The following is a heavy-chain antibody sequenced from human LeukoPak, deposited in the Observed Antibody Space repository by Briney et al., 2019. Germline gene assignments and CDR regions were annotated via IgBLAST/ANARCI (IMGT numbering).Heavy chain of an antibody. CDR2: IIPILGIA. Sequence: SVKVSCKASEGTFSSYTISWVRQAPGQGLEWMGRIIPILGIANYAQKFQGRVTITADKSTSTAYMELSSLRSEDTAVYYCARDEGYYDSSGYKYYFDYWGQGTLVTVSS. CDR3: ARDEGYYDSSGYKYYFDY. J-gene: IGHJ4*02. CDR1: EGTFSSYT. V-gene: IGHV1-69*04. D-gene: IGHD3-22*01.